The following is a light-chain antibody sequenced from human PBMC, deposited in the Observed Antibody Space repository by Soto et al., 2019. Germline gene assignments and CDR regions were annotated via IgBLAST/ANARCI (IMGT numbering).Light chain of an antibody. CDR2: GTS. CDR1: QSISSSY. Sequence: EVVLTQSPGTLSLSPGERATLSCRASQSISSSYLARYCQKPGQAPRLLIYGTSNRATGIPDRFSGSGSGTDFTLTISRLETEDFAVYYCQQYGGSPPFTFGQGTRLEI. J-gene: IGKJ5*01. CDR3: QQYGGSPPFT. V-gene: IGKV3-20*01.